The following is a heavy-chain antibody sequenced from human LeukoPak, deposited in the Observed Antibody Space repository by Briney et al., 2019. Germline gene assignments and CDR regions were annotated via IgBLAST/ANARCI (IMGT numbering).Heavy chain of an antibody. CDR1: GFTFSSYA. Sequence: HTGGSLRLSCAASGFTFSSYAMHWVRQAPGKGLEWVATISANGASAYYADSVKGRFTISRDNSKNTLFVQMNSLRDEDTAVYYCAKEARSYYDSSGYYDHWGQGTLVTVSS. V-gene: IGHV3-23*01. CDR2: ISANGASA. CDR3: AKEARSYYDSSGYYDH. D-gene: IGHD3-22*01. J-gene: IGHJ5*02.